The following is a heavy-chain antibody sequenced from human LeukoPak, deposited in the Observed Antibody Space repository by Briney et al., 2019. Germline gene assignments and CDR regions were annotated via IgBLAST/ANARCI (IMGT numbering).Heavy chain of an antibody. Sequence: GASVKVSCKASGYTFTGYYMHWVRQAPGQGLEWMRWINPNSGGTNYAQKFQGWVTMTRDTSISTAYMELSRLRSDDTAVYYCARGRMTTVNYNWFDPWGQGTLVTVSS. J-gene: IGHJ5*02. CDR1: GYTFTGYY. CDR2: INPNSGGT. D-gene: IGHD4-17*01. V-gene: IGHV1-2*04. CDR3: ARGRMTTVNYNWFDP.